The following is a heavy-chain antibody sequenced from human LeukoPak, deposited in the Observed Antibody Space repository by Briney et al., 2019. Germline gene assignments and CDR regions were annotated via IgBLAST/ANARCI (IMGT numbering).Heavy chain of an antibody. CDR3: ARDRLLANAFDI. CDR1: GFTFSSYA. J-gene: IGHJ3*02. D-gene: IGHD2/OR15-2a*01. Sequence: GGSLRLSCAASGFTFSSYAMHWVRQAPGKGLEWVAVISYDGSNKYYADSVKGRFTISRDNSKNTLYLQMNSLRAEDTAVYYCARDRLLANAFDIWGQGTMVTVSS. CDR2: ISYDGSNK. V-gene: IGHV3-30-3*01.